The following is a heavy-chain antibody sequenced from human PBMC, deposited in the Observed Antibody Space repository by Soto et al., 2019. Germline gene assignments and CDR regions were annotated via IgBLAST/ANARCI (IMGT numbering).Heavy chain of an antibody. CDR1: GFIFSDYT. CDR3: AKVAGGLGYFDL. D-gene: IGHD3-16*01. CDR2: ISASGGNI. V-gene: IGHV3-23*01. Sequence: GGSLRLSCVASGFIFSDYTMTWVRQAPGKGLQWVATISASGGNIEYADSLKGRFTISRDNSKNSVYLQLSGLTADDTAVHYCAKVAGGLGYFDLWGRGTLVTVSS. J-gene: IGHJ2*01.